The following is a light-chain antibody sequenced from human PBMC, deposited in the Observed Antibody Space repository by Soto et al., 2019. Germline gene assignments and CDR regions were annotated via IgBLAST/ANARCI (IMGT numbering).Light chain of an antibody. J-gene: IGKJ1*01. CDR1: QSISSY. CDR2: AAS. CDR3: QQSYTTPRT. V-gene: IGKV1-39*01. Sequence: DIQMTQSPSSLSASVGDRVTITCRASQSISSYLNWYQQKPGKAPNLLIYAASSLQRGVPLRFSGSGSGTDFTLTINNLQPEDFATYYCQQSYTTPRTFGQGSKVEIK.